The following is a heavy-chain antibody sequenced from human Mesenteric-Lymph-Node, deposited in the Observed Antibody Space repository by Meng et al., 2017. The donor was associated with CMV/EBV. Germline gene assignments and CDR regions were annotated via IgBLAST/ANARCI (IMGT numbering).Heavy chain of an antibody. V-gene: IGHV4-39*07. D-gene: IGHD7-27*01. J-gene: IGHJ4*02. CDR3: AREIWRGALGF. Sequence: SETLSLTCTVSGGSISSSSYYWGWIRQPPGKGLEWIGNIYYSGSTYYNPSLRSRVTVSVDTSKNQFSLKVNSVTAADTAVYYCAREIWRGALGFWGQGTLVTVSS. CDR1: GGSISSSSYY. CDR2: IYYSGST.